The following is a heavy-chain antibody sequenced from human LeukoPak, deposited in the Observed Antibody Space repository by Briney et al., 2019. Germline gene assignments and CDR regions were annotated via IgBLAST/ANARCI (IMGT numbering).Heavy chain of an antibody. CDR1: GGSFSGYY. CDR3: ARHPAHWFDP. V-gene: IGHV4-34*01. J-gene: IGHJ5*02. Sequence: PSETLSLTCAVYGGSFSGYYWSWIRQPPGKGLEWIGEINHSGSTNYNPSLKSRVTISVDTSKDQFSLKLSSVTAADTAVYYCARHPAHWFDPWGQGTLVTVSS. CDR2: INHSGST.